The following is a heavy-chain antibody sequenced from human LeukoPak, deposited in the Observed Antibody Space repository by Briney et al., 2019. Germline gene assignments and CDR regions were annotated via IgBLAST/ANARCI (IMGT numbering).Heavy chain of an antibody. CDR1: GYTFTSYG. Sequence: GASVKVSCKASGYTFTSYGISWVRQAPGQGLGWMGWISANNGYTNYAQKLQGRVTMTTDTSTTTAYMELTSLTSDDTAVYYCARDEHYYGSGTYYRRASTFDIWGQGTMVTVSS. D-gene: IGHD3-10*01. CDR3: ARDEHYYGSGTYYRRASTFDI. J-gene: IGHJ3*02. V-gene: IGHV1-18*04. CDR2: ISANNGYT.